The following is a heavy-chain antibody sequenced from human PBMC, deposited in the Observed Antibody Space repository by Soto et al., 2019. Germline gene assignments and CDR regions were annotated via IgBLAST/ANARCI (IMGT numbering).Heavy chain of an antibody. D-gene: IGHD6-6*01. CDR3: ARGGFSSSRDYFDY. J-gene: IGHJ4*02. V-gene: IGHV3-33*01. Sequence: SLRLSCAASGFTFSSYGMHWVRQAPGKGLEWVAVIWYDESNKYYADSVKGRFTISRDSSENTLYLQMNSLRAEDTAVYYCARGGFSSSRDYFDYWGQGTLVTVSS. CDR1: GFTFSSYG. CDR2: IWYDESNK.